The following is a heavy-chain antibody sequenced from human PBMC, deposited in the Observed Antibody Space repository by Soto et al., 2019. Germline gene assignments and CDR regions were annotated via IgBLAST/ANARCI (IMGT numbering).Heavy chain of an antibody. J-gene: IGHJ5*02. CDR1: GGSISSSNW. Sequence: QVQLQESGPGLVKPSGTLSLTCAVSGGSISSSNWWSWVRQPPGKGLEWIGEIYHSGSTNYNPSLKRRGTRSVDKYKNQFSLKLSSVTAADTAVYYCARDGMTTAPRGWFDPWGQGTLVTVSS. D-gene: IGHD4-17*01. V-gene: IGHV4-4*02. CDR3: ARDGMTTAPRGWFDP. CDR2: IYHSGST.